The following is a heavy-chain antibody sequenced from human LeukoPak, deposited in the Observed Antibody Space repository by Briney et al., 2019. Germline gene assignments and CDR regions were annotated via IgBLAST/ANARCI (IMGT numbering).Heavy chain of an antibody. CDR1: GFTFSSYA. CDR3: AKERGHPLANDYRDV. D-gene: IGHD1-1*01. CDR2: IFDTGDST. Sequence: GGSLRLSCAASGFTFSSYAMSWVRPAPGERLEWVSTIFDTGDSTFYADSVRGRFTISRDSSKNTLYLQMNSLRAEDTAVYSCAKERGHPLANDYRDVWGKGTTVTVSS. J-gene: IGHJ6*03. V-gene: IGHV3-23*01.